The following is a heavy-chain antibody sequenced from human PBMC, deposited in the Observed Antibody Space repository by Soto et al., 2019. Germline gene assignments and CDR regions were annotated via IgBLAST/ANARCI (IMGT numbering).Heavy chain of an antibody. V-gene: IGHV6-1*01. CDR2: TYYRSTWYN. D-gene: IGHD6-19*01. CDR3: ARVTTGWSPNDDFDI. CDR1: GDNVSSNSAA. J-gene: IGHJ3*02. Sequence: SQTLSLTCAISGDNVSSNSAAWHWIRQSPSRGLEWLGRTYYRSTWYNDYALFVKSRITINPDTSKNQFSLQLSSVTPEDAAVYYCARVTTGWSPNDDFDIWGQGTMVTVSS.